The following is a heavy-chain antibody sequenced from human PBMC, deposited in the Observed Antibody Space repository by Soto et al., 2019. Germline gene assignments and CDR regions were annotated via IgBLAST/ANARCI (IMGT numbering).Heavy chain of an antibody. CDR1: GYTFTSYG. CDR2: ISAYNGNT. Sequence: ASVKVSCKTSGYTFTSYGISWVRQAPGQGLEWMGWISAYNGNTNYAQKLQGRVTMTTDTSTSTAYMELRSLRSDDTAVYYCARDKSGGDYGDFDYWGQGTLVTVSS. D-gene: IGHD4-17*01. J-gene: IGHJ4*02. CDR3: ARDKSGGDYGDFDY. V-gene: IGHV1-18*01.